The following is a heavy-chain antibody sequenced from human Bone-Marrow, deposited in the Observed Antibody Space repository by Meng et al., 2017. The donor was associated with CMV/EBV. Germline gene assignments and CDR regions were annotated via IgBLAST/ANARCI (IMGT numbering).Heavy chain of an antibody. CDR3: ARGTTATHGYYFDY. J-gene: IGHJ4*02. Sequence: SETLSLTCTVSGDSMRTYYWSWIRQPPGEGLEWIGYIYYSGSTNYNPSLKSRVTVSVDTSKNQFSLRLSSVTAADTAVYYCARGTTATHGYYFDYWGQGTLVTVSS. CDR2: IYYSGST. D-gene: IGHD2-8*01. CDR1: GDSMRTYY. V-gene: IGHV4-59*01.